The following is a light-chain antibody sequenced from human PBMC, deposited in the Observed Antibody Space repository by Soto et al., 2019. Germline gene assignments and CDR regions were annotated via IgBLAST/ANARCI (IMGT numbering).Light chain of an antibody. Sequence: DIQMTQSPSSLSASVGDRVTITCRASQSVSSWLAWYQQKPGKAPNLLIYKASSLESGVPSRFSGSGSGTEFTLTISSLQPDDFATYYCQQYNNYSTIGQGTKVDIK. CDR3: QQYNNYST. CDR2: KAS. V-gene: IGKV1-5*03. J-gene: IGKJ1*01. CDR1: QSVSSW.